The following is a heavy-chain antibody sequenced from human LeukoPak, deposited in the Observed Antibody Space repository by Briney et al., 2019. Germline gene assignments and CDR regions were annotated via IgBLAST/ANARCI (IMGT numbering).Heavy chain of an antibody. V-gene: IGHV3-23*01. Sequence: GGSLRLSCAASGFTFSSYAMSWVRQAPGKGLEWVSAISGSGGSTYYADSVKGRFTISRDNSKNTLYLQMNSLRAEDTAVYYCAREIRDSSGWYRRAFDIWGQGTMVTVSS. CDR1: GFTFSSYA. CDR3: AREIRDSSGWYRRAFDI. D-gene: IGHD6-19*01. J-gene: IGHJ3*02. CDR2: ISGSGGST.